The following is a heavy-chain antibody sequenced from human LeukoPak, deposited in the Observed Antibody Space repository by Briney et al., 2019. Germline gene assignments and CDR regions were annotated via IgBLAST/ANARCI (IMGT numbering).Heavy chain of an antibody. CDR1: GGSISSYY. Sequence: SETLSLTCTVSGGSISSYYWSWIRQPPGKGLEWIGYIYYSGSTNYNPSLKSRVTISVDTSKNQFSLKLSSVTAADTAVYYCARRRYSSGWYDYWGQGTLVTVSS. CDR3: ARRRYSSGWYDY. CDR2: IYYSGST. J-gene: IGHJ4*02. V-gene: IGHV4-59*08. D-gene: IGHD6-19*01.